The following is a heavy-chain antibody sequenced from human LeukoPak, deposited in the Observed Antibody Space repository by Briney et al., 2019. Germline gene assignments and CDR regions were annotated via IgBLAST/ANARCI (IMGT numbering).Heavy chain of an antibody. Sequence: GGSLRLSCAASGFTFSSYWMHWVRQAPGKGLVWVSRINSDGSSTSYADSVKGRFTISRDNAKNTLYLQMNSLRAEDTAVYYRARGLSSSWYVGWFDPWGQGALVTVSS. D-gene: IGHD6-13*01. CDR1: GFTFSSYW. CDR3: ARGLSSSWYVGWFDP. V-gene: IGHV3-74*01. J-gene: IGHJ5*02. CDR2: INSDGSST.